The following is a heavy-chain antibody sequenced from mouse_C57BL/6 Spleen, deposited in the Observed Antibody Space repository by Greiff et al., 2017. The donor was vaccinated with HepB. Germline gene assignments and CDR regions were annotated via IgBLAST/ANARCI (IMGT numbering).Heavy chain of an antibody. J-gene: IGHJ3*01. D-gene: IGHD2-3*01. Sequence: EVQRVESGGGLVQPGGSMKLSCVASGFTFSNYWMNWVRQSPEKGLEWVAQIRLKSDNYATHYAESVKGRFTISRDDSKSSVYLQMNNLRAEDTGIYYCTYDPWFAYWGQGTLVTVSA. CDR3: TYDPWFAY. CDR1: GFTFSNYW. CDR2: IRLKSDNYAT. V-gene: IGHV6-3*01.